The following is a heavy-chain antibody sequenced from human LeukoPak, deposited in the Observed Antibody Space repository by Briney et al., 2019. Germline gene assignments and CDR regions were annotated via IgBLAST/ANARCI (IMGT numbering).Heavy chain of an antibody. CDR1: GYTFTSYG. J-gene: IGHJ6*03. Sequence: SVKVSCKASGYTFTSYGISWVRQAPGQGLEWMGGIIPIFGTANYAQKFQGRVTITTDESTSTAYMELSSLRSEDTAVYYCASSPYPSYYYYMDVWGKGTTVTVSS. V-gene: IGHV1-69*05. CDR2: IIPIFGTA. CDR3: ASSPYPSYYYYMDV.